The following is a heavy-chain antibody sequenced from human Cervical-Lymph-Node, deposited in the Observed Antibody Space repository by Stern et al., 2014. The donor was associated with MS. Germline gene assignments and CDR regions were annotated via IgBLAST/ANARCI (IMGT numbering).Heavy chain of an antibody. CDR1: GFTFSSYS. D-gene: IGHD5-18*01. J-gene: IGHJ4*02. CDR3: ARDSVAMANFDY. CDR2: ISTSSSYI. V-gene: IGHV3-21*01. Sequence: VQLVQSGGGLVRPGGSLRLSCAASGFTFSSYSMDCVCQAPGKGLAWVSSISTSSSYIYYADSVKGRFTISRDNAKNSLYLQMNSLRAEDTAVYYCARDSVAMANFDYWGQGTLVTVSS.